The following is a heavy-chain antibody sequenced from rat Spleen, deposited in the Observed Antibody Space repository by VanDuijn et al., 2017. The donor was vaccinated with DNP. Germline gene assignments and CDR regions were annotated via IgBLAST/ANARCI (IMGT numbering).Heavy chain of an antibody. CDR3: VTHPSWFGY. CDR2: ISYDGGST. Sequence: EVQLVESGGDLVQPGRSLKLSCAASGFSFSDYYMAWVRQAPTKGLEWVAYISYDGGSTYYGDSVRGRFTISRDNEKRTLYLQMNSLRSEDTATYYCVTHPSWFGYWGPGTLVTVSS. J-gene: IGHJ3*01. CDR1: GFSFSDYY. V-gene: IGHV5-22*01.